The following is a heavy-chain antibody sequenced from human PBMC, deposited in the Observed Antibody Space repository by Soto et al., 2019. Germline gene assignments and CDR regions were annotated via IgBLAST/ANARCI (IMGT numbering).Heavy chain of an antibody. Sequence: GASVKVSCKASGYTLTNYYIHWVRQAPGQGLEWMGIINPSGVSTIYAPKFQGRVTMTRDTSTSTLYMELSSLRSDDTAVYYCARGGGVTANISPFDYWGQGTQVTVYS. V-gene: IGHV1-46*01. CDR1: GYTLTNYY. D-gene: IGHD2-21*02. J-gene: IGHJ4*02. CDR3: ARGGGVTANISPFDY. CDR2: INPSGVST.